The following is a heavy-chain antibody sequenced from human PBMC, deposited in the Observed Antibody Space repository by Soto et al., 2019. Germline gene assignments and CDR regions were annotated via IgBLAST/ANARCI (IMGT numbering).Heavy chain of an antibody. Sequence: EMQLLESGGGLVQPGGSLRLSCAASGFTFSTYAMTWVRQAPGKGLEWVSALSGNSGTTYSADSVKGRFTISRDNFRNTLYLQMSSLRAEDTALYYCAKGSKFTIFSPNDYWGQGTLVTVSS. D-gene: IGHD3-3*01. J-gene: IGHJ4*02. CDR3: AKGSKFTIFSPNDY. CDR2: LSGNSGTT. V-gene: IGHV3-23*01. CDR1: GFTFSTYA.